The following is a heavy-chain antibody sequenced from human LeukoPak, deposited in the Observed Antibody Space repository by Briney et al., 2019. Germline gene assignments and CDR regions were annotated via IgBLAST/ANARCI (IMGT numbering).Heavy chain of an antibody. CDR1: GGTFSSYA. CDR2: ISAYNGNT. D-gene: IGHD3-22*01. J-gene: IGHJ6*03. V-gene: IGHV1-18*01. CDR3: ARATSTYYYDSSGSTRGYYYYYMDV. Sequence: ASVKVSCKASGGTFSSYAISWVRQAPGQGLEWMGWISAYNGNTNYAQKLQGRVTMTTDTSTSTAYMELRSLRSDDTAVYYCARATSTYYYDSSGSTRGYYYYYMDVWGKGTTVTISS.